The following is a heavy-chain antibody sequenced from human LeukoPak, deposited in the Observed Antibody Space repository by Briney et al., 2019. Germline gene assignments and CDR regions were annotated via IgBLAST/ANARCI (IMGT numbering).Heavy chain of an antibody. CDR2: INPNSGGT. J-gene: IGHJ5*02. V-gene: IGHV1-2*02. CDR3: ASIAVAGTTSPNWFDL. Sequence: GASVTVSCKASGYTFTGYYMHWVRQAPGQGLEWMGWINPNSGGTNYAQKFQGRVTMTRDTSISTAYMELSRLRSDDTAVYYCASIAVAGTTSPNWFDLWGQGTLVTVSS. D-gene: IGHD6-19*01. CDR1: GYTFTGYY.